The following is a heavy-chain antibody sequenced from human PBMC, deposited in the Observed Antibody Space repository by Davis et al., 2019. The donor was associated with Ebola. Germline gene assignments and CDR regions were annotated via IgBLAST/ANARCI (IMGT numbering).Heavy chain of an antibody. CDR3: AKASAAVAGTQAYFGMDV. D-gene: IGHD6-19*01. Sequence: GGSLRLSCAASGFTLSTYGMHWVRQAPGKGLEWVAFTRYDGSNKYYADSVKGRFTISRDNSKNTLYLQMNSLRVEDTAVYYCAKASAAVAGTQAYFGMDVWGQGTTVTVSS. CDR1: GFTLSTYG. J-gene: IGHJ6*02. V-gene: IGHV3-30*02. CDR2: TRYDGSNK.